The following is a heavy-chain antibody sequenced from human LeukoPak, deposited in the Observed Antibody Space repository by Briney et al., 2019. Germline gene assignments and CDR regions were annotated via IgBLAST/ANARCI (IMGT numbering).Heavy chain of an antibody. CDR3: ARHENIIMVPTAHAFDY. CDR1: GGSISSYY. CDR2: IYYSGDS. Sequence: SETLSLTCTVSGGSISSYYWSWIRQPPGKGLEWIGYIYYSGDSYYNPSLKSRASISVDTSKNRFSLSVNSVTAAGTAVYFCARHENIIMVPTAHAFDYWGQGALVTVSS. D-gene: IGHD2/OR15-2a*01. V-gene: IGHV4-59*08. J-gene: IGHJ4*02.